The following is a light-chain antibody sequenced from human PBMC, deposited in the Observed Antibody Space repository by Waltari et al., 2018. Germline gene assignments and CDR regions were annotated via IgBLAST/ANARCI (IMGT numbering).Light chain of an antibody. CDR2: VGS. V-gene: IGKV2-28*01. J-gene: IGKJ1*01. CDR1: LLSKNGNNY. CDR3: MQSQQAVWT. Sequence: LLSKNGNNYLDWYQQKPGQSPKLLIYVGSNRASGVPDRFSDSGSGTDFTLKISRVEAEDVGVYYCMQSQQAVWTFGEGTKVEIK.